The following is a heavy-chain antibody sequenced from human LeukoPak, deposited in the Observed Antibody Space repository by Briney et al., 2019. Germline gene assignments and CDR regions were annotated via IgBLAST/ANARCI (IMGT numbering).Heavy chain of an antibody. D-gene: IGHD3-22*01. V-gene: IGHV3-48*04. Sequence: GGSLRLSCAASGFTFSGYSMNWVRQAPGKGLEWVSHISSGSSSIYYADSVKGRFTISRDNAKNSLFLQMNSLRAEDTAVYYCATPLYYYDSSGYYGYWGQGTLVTVSS. CDR2: ISSGSSSI. CDR3: ATPLYYYDSSGYYGY. J-gene: IGHJ4*02. CDR1: GFTFSGYS.